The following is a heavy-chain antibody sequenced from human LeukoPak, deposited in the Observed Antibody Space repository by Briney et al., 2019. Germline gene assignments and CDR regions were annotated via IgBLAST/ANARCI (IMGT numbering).Heavy chain of an antibody. CDR2: IFPGDSDT. D-gene: IGHD5-18*01. J-gene: IGHJ4*02. CDR3: ARPIRQHRRGYRYGLEY. V-gene: IGHV5-51*01. CDR1: GYSFTSYW. Sequence: GESLKISCKCSGYSFTSYWIGWVRHMPGKGLEWMGIIFPGDSDTSYNPSFQGQVTISADKSMSPASLQWSSLKASDTAMYYCARPIRQHRRGYRYGLEYWGQGTLVTVSS.